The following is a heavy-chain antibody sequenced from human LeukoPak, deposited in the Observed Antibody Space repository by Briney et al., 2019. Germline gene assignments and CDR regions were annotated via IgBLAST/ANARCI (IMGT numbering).Heavy chain of an antibody. CDR1: GFTSSDYW. CDR2: ISSSSSYI. D-gene: IGHD4-23*01. CDR3: ARDQTTVVTPQWFDP. V-gene: IGHV3-21*01. J-gene: IGHJ5*02. Sequence: GGSLRLSCAASGFTSSDYWMAWVRQAPGKGLEWVSSISSSSSYIYYADSVKGRFTISRDNAKNSLYLQMNSLRAEDTAVYYCARDQTTVVTPQWFDPWGQGTLVTVSS.